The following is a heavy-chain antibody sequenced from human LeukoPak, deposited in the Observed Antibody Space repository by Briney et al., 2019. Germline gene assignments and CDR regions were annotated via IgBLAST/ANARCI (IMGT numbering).Heavy chain of an antibody. CDR3: ARGSPYYDILTGNHLDY. J-gene: IGHJ4*02. V-gene: IGHV1-2*02. D-gene: IGHD3-9*01. CDR2: INPNSGGT. Sequence: GASVKVSCKASGYTFTGYYMHWVRQAPGQGLEWMGWINPNSGGTNYAQKFQGRVTMTRDTSISTAYMELSRPRSDDTAVYYCARGSPYYDILTGNHLDYWGQGTLVTVSS. CDR1: GYTFTGYY.